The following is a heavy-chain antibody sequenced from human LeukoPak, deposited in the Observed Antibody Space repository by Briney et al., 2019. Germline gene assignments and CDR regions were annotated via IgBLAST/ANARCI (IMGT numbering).Heavy chain of an antibody. CDR1: GGSISSYY. J-gene: IGHJ4*02. Sequence: PSETLSLTCTVSGGSISSYYWSWIRQPPGKGLEWIGYIYYSGSTNYNPSLKSRVTISVDTSKNQFSLKLSSVIAADTAVYYCARRGGYFPFDYWGQGTLVTVSS. D-gene: IGHD2/OR15-2a*01. V-gene: IGHV4-59*01. CDR3: ARRGGYFPFDY. CDR2: IYYSGST.